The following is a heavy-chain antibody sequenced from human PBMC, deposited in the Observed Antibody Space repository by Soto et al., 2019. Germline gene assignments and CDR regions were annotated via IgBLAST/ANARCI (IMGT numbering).Heavy chain of an antibody. CDR2: ISGNSGFT. CDR1: GFTFSNYA. CDR3: AKVGSFYVPRSPFDS. Sequence: GESLKISCAASGFTFSNYAMNWVRQAPGKGLEWVSGISGNSGFTYYTDSVKGRFTISRDNSKNTLFLQMNALRDEDTAIYYCAKVGSFYVPRSPFDSGGRGIVVTVSS. J-gene: IGHJ4*02. D-gene: IGHD1-26*01. V-gene: IGHV3-23*01.